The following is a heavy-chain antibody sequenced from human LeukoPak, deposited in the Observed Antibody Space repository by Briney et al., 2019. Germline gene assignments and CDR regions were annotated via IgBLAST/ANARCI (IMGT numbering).Heavy chain of an antibody. Sequence: PSETLSLTCAVYGRSFSGYYWSWIRQPPGKGLEWIGEINHSGSTNYNPSLKSRVTISVDTSKNQFSLKLSSVTAADTAVYYCARQGYDYVWGSYRPKYYFDYWGQGTLVTVSS. CDR1: GRSFSGYY. J-gene: IGHJ4*02. D-gene: IGHD3-16*02. V-gene: IGHV4-34*01. CDR2: INHSGST. CDR3: ARQGYDYVWGSYRPKYYFDY.